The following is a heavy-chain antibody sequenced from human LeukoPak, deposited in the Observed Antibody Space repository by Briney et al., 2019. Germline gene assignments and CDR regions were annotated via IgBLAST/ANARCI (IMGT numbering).Heavy chain of an antibody. V-gene: IGHV3-21*01. D-gene: IGHD3-22*01. CDR1: GFSFSSYS. Sequence: GGSLRLSCTASGFSFSSYSMNWVRQAPGKGLEWVSSISSSSSSYMYYADSVKGRFTISRDNAKNSLYLQMNSLRTEDTAVYYCARTHYYYESSGYCDYWGQGTLVTVSS. J-gene: IGHJ4*02. CDR2: ISSSSSSYM. CDR3: ARTHYYYESSGYCDY.